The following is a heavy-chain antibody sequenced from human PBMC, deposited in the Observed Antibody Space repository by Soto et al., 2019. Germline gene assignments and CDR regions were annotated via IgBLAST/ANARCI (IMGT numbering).Heavy chain of an antibody. CDR3: ATESRRGVVPAAIADY. J-gene: IGHJ4*02. CDR1: GYTFTSYG. CDR2: ISAYNGNT. V-gene: IGHV1-18*01. D-gene: IGHD2-2*02. Sequence: ASVKVSCKASGYTFTSYGISWVRQAPGQGLEWMGWISAYNGNTNYAQKLQGRVTMTTDTSTSTAYMELRSLRSDDTAVYYCATESRRGVVPAAIADYWGQGTLVTVSS.